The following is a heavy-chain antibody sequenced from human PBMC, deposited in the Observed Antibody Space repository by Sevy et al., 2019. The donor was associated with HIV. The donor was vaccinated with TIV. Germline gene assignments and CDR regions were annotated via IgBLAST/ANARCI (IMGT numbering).Heavy chain of an antibody. CDR2: INPKSGGT. CDR3: AREVEPAGIDPYYYGVDV. CDR1: GYTFTDYY. V-gene: IGHV1-2*02. J-gene: IGHJ6*02. Sequence: ASVKVSCKASGYTFTDYYIHWVRQAPGQGLEWMGWINPKSGGTNYAQKFHGRVTMTRDTSISTAYMELSRLRSDDTAVYYCAREVEPAGIDPYYYGVDVWGPGATVTVSS. D-gene: IGHD2-2*02.